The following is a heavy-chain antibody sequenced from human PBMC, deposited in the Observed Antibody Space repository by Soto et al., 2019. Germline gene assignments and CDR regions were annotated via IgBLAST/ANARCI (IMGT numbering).Heavy chain of an antibody. D-gene: IGHD1-7*01. CDR1: GFTCSIYD. V-gene: IGHV3-64*01. Sequence: RGALRLSCVDAGFTCSIYDMHWVRQAPGKGLEYVSSISSNGGTTYYGNSVKGRFTISRDNSKNTLYLQMGSLRAEDMAVYYCVRRVSGNYDYWGQGT. J-gene: IGHJ4*02. CDR3: VRRVSGNYDY. CDR2: ISSNGGTT.